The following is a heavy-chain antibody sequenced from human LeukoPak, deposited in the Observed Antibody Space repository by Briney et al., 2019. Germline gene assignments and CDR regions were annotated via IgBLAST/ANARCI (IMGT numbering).Heavy chain of an antibody. V-gene: IGHV4-39*07. D-gene: IGHD3-22*01. J-gene: IGHJ4*02. CDR3: ARDSRYYDSSGYYY. Sequence: SETLSLTCTVSGGSISSSSYYWGWIRQPPGKGLEWIGSIYYSGSTYYNPSLKSRVTISVDTSKNQFSLKLSSVTAAGTAVYYCARDSRYYDSSGYYYWGQGTLVTVSS. CDR2: IYYSGST. CDR1: GGSISSSSYY.